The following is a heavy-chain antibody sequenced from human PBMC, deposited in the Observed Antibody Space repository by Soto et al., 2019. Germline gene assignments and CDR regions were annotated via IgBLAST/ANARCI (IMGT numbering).Heavy chain of an antibody. J-gene: IGHJ6*02. CDR1: GYTFTGYY. CDR3: ASKVRGVMYYYGMDV. Sequence: ASVKVSCKASGYTFTGYYMHWVRQAPGQGLEWMGWINPNSGGTNYAQKFQGRVTMTRDTSISTAYMELSRLRSDDTAVYYCASKVRGVMYYYGMDVWGQGTTVTVSS. D-gene: IGHD3-10*01. V-gene: IGHV1-2*02. CDR2: INPNSGGT.